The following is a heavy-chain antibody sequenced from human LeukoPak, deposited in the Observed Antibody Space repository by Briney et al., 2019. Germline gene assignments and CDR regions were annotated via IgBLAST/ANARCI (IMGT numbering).Heavy chain of an antibody. Sequence: PSETLSLTCTVSGGSISSSSYYWGWIRQPPGKGLEWIGEINHSGSTNYNPSLKSRVTISVDTSKNQFSLKLSSVTAADTAVYYCARGTMPQAFDIWGQGTMVTVSS. CDR1: GGSISSSSYY. CDR3: ARGTMPQAFDI. V-gene: IGHV4-39*07. CDR2: INHSGST. J-gene: IGHJ3*02. D-gene: IGHD2-2*01.